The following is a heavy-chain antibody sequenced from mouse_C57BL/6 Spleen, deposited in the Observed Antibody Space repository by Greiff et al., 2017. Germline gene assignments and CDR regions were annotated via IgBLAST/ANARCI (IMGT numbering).Heavy chain of an antibody. CDR3: TTRYYSFAY. CDR2: IDPENGDT. V-gene: IGHV14-4*01. D-gene: IGHD1-1*01. Sequence: EVQLVESGAELVRPGASVKLSCTASGFNIKDDYMHWVKQRPEQGLEWIGWIDPENGDTEYASKFQGKATITADTSSTTAYLQLSSRTSEDTAVYYCTTRYYSFAYWGQGTLVTVSA. CDR1: GFNIKDDY. J-gene: IGHJ3*01.